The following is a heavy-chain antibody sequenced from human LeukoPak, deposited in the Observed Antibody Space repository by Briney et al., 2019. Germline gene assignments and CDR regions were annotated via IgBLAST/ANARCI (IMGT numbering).Heavy chain of an antibody. V-gene: IGHV3-23*01. CDR3: AKAPVTSCRGAYCYPFDS. D-gene: IGHD2-21*01. J-gene: IGHJ4*02. CDR1: GFTFRTYG. Sequence: GGSLRLSCVASGFTFRTYGMNWVRQAPGKGLQRVSGISPSGGGTYYADSVKGRFTIFRDDSKNTLYLQMNSLRAEDAAVYFCAKAPVTSCRGAYCYPFDSWGQGTLVTVSS. CDR2: ISPSGGGT.